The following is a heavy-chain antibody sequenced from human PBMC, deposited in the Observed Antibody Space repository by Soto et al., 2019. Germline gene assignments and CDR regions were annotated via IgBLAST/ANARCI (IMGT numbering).Heavy chain of an antibody. D-gene: IGHD4-4*01. J-gene: IGHJ4*02. CDR1: GGCVSRDSNV. CDR3: ARGYSHYAH. CDR2: IYYSGPS. Sequence: EIRSLTWTDAGGCVSRDSNVLSWIRQPPGKGLEWIGYIYYSGPSRYNPSLESRVTISIDSSKNQVSLTLTSVTAADTAVYYCARGYSHYAHWGRGTLVTVSS. V-gene: IGHV4-61*01.